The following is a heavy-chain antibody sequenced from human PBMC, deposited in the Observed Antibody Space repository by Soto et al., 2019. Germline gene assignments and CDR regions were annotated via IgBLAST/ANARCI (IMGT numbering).Heavy chain of an antibody. V-gene: IGHV1-18*01. CDR1: NETLTTYG. CDR2: VSGYNGHS. J-gene: IGHJ6*02. D-gene: IGHD6-6*01. CDR3: ARDSSSSGYYYGMDV. Sequence: QVHLVQSGAEVKKPGASVKVSCKASNETLTTYGISWVRQAPGQGLERMGWVSGYNGHSSSAQKFQDRVIMTADTSTNTAYMELRSLTPDDSAVYFCARDSSSSGYYYGMDVWGQGTTVTVSS.